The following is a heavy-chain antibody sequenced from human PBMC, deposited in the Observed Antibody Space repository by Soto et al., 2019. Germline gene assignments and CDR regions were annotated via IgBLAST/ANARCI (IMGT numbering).Heavy chain of an antibody. CDR2: ISYDGSNK. Sequence: GGSLRLSCAASGFTFSSYAMHWVRQAPGKGLEWVAVISYDGSNKYYADSVKGRFTISRDNSKNTLYLQMNSLRAEDTAVYYCARDHTGTVTTIYYYYGMDVWGQGTTVTVSS. J-gene: IGHJ6*02. V-gene: IGHV3-30-3*01. D-gene: IGHD4-17*01. CDR1: GFTFSSYA. CDR3: ARDHTGTVTTIYYYYGMDV.